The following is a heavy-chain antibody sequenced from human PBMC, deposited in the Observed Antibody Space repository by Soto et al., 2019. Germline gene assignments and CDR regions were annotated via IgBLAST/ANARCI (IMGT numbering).Heavy chain of an antibody. D-gene: IGHD6-19*01. J-gene: IGHJ4*02. V-gene: IGHV3-30*18. CDR2: VSHDGRNT. Sequence: VQLVESGGGVVQPGRSLRLSCAASGFTFSDYAMHWVRQAPGKGLEWVAGVSHDGRNTHYADSVNGRFSISRDSSKNTFSLVMTSLRAEDTAVYYCAKGRRQWLVTSDFNYWGQGALVTVSS. CDR1: GFTFSDYA. CDR3: AKGRRQWLVTSDFNY.